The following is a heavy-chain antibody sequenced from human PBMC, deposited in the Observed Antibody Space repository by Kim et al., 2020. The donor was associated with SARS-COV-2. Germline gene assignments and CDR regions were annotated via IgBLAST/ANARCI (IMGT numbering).Heavy chain of an antibody. V-gene: IGHV3-66*01. CDR2: IYSGGST. CDR1: GFTVSSNY. D-gene: IGHD5-12*01. CDR3: AVEGMATITDDDAFDI. Sequence: GGSLRLSCAASGFTVSSNYMSWVRQAPGKGLEWVSVIYSGGSTYYADSVKGRFTISRDNSKNTLYLQMNSLRAEDTAVYYCAVEGMATITDDDAFDIWGQGTMVAVSS. J-gene: IGHJ3*02.